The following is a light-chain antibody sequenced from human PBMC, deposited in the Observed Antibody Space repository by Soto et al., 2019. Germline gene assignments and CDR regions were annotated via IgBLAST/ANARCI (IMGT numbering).Light chain of an antibody. J-gene: IGKJ2*01. CDR1: QSVGTY. CDR2: DAS. CDR3: QQRYNWPNT. Sequence: EIVLTQSPATLSLSPGERATLSCRASQSVGTYLAWYQHNPGQTPRLLIYDASNRATGIPARFSGSGSGTDFTLTISRPEPEDSAVYYCQQRYNWPNTFGQGTKLEIK. V-gene: IGKV3-11*01.